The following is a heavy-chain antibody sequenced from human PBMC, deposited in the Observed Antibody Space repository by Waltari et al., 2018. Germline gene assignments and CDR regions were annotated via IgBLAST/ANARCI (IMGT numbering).Heavy chain of an antibody. J-gene: IGHJ3*02. D-gene: IGHD2-2*01. CDR3: ARDDTSSPLNAFDI. Sequence: QVQLVQSGAEVKKPGASVKVSCKASGYTFTDYHMHWVRQAPGQWLEWMGWINPNGGCTTYAQKFQGRVSMTRDTSISTAYMELSRLRSDDTALYYCARDDTSSPLNAFDIWGQGTMVTVSS. CDR1: GYTFTDYH. V-gene: IGHV1-2*02. CDR2: INPNGGCT.